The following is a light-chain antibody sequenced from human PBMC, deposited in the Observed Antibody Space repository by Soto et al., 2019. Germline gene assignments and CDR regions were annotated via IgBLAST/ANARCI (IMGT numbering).Light chain of an antibody. CDR2: GAS. V-gene: IGKV3-20*01. CDR3: QQYGRSPLMYT. Sequence: EIVLTQSPGTLSLSPGERATLSCRASQSITNNFLAWYQQKPGQAPRLLIYGASTRVAGVPDRFSGSGSGTDFTLTITRLEPEDFAVYYCQQYGRSPLMYTFGQGTKLGVK. CDR1: QSITNNF. J-gene: IGKJ2*01.